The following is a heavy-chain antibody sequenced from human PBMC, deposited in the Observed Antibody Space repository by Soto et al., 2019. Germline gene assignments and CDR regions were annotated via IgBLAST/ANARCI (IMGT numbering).Heavy chain of an antibody. CDR2: INPSGGST. CDR1: GYTFTSYY. Sequence: ASVKVSCKASGYTFTSYYMHWVRQAPGQGLEWMGIINPSGGSTSYAQKFQGRVTMTRDTSTSTVYMELSSLRFEDTAVYYFARDLGVAYCGGDCYSGYFQHWGQGTLVTVSS. V-gene: IGHV1-46*01. CDR3: ARDLGVAYCGGDCYSGYFQH. D-gene: IGHD2-21*02. J-gene: IGHJ1*01.